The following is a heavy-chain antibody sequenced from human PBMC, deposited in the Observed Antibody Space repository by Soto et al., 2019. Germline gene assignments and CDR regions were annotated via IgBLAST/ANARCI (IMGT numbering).Heavy chain of an antibody. CDR3: ARGSIVVIPAANYYYYYMDV. CDR2: INHSGST. V-gene: IGHV4-34*01. Sequence: GSLRLSCAASGFPFSSYAMSWVRQAPGKGLERIGEINHSGSTNYNPSLKSRVTISVDTSKNQFSLKLSSVTAADTAVYYCARGSIVVIPAANYYYYYMDVWGKGTTVTVSS. CDR1: GFPFSSYA. D-gene: IGHD2-2*01. J-gene: IGHJ6*03.